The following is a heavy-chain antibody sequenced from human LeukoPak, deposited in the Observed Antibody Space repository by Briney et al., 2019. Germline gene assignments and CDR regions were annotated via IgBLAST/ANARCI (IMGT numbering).Heavy chain of an antibody. J-gene: IGHJ5*02. CDR3: AKDDYSSSKTKWFDP. V-gene: IGHV3-23*01. CDR1: GFTFSSYA. CDR2: ISGSGGST. Sequence: DPGGSLRLSCAASGFTFSSYAMSWVRQAPGKGLEWVSAISGSGGSTYYADSVKGRFTISRDNSKNTLYLQMNSLRAEDTAVYYCAKDDYSSSKTKWFDPWGQGTLVTVSS. D-gene: IGHD6-6*01.